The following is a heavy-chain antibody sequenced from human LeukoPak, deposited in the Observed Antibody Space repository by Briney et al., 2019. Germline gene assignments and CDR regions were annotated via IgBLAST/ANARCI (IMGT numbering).Heavy chain of an antibody. CDR1: GCSISSGDYY. V-gene: IGHV4-30-4*01. D-gene: IGHD3-9*01. J-gene: IGHJ4*02. Sequence: PSQTLSLTCTVSGCSISSGDYYWSWIRQPPGKGLEWIGYIYFSGSTYYNPSLKSRVTISVDTSKNQFSLKLSSVTAADTAVYYCARDTYDILTGYYYFDYWGQGTLVTVSS. CDR2: IYFSGST. CDR3: ARDTYDILTGYYYFDY.